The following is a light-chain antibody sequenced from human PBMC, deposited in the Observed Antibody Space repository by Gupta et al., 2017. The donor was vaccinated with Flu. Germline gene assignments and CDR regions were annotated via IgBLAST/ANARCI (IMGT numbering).Light chain of an antibody. CDR2: DAS. CDR1: QGISNA. CDR3: RQFNT. J-gene: IGKJ3*01. Sequence: AIQLAQSPSSLSASVGDRVTITCRTSQGISNAVAWYQQKPGKAPKLLIYDASRLHSGVSSRCSGSGSGTDFTLTITSLQPEYFATYYCRQFNTFGPGTRVDI. V-gene: IGKV1-13*02.